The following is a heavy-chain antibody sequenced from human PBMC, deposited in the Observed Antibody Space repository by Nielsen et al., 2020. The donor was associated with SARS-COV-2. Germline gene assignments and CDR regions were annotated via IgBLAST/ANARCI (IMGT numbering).Heavy chain of an antibody. CDR3: ARGDSSGWYSYYYYGMDV. Sequence: WIRQPPGKGLEWVAVISYDGSNKYYADSVKGRFTISRDNSKNTLYLQMNSLRAEDTAVYYCARGDSSGWYSYYYYGMDVWGQGTTVTVSS. V-gene: IGHV3-30-3*01. D-gene: IGHD6-19*01. J-gene: IGHJ6*02. CDR2: ISYDGSNK.